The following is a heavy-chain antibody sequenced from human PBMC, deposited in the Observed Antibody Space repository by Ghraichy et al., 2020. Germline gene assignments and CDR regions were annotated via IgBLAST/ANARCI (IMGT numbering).Heavy chain of an antibody. CDR2: INHSGST. Sequence: SETLSLTCAVYGGSFSGYYWSWIRQPPGKGLEWIGEINHSGSTNYNPSLKSRVTISVDTSKNQFSLKLSSVTAADTAVYYCARRAAGIIFGVAPTRSNYGMDVWGQGTTVTVSS. CDR1: GGSFSGYY. J-gene: IGHJ6*02. CDR3: ARRAAGIIFGVAPTRSNYGMDV. D-gene: IGHD3-3*01. V-gene: IGHV4-34*01.